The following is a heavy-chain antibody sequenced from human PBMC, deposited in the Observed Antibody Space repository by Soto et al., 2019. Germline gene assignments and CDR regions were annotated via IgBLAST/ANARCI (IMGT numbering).Heavy chain of an antibody. CDR1: GRSISGSTYH. J-gene: IGHJ6*02. V-gene: IGHV4-39*01. Sequence: SETLSLTCNVSGRSISGSTYHWGWIRQPPGKGLVWIGSIYYNGDSYYNPSLRSRVALSVDTSKNQFSLRLNSVTVADTAVYYCAGLYSGSYYDYYYYGMDVWGQGTTVTVSS. D-gene: IGHD1-26*01. CDR3: AGLYSGSYYDYYYYGMDV. CDR2: IYYNGDS.